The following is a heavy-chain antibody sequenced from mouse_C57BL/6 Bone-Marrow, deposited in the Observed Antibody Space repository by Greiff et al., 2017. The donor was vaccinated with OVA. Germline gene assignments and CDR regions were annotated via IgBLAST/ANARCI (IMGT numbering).Heavy chain of an antibody. CDR2: LYPGSGST. Sequence: QVQLQQPGAELVKPGASVKMSCKASGYTFTSYWITWVKQRPGQGLEWIGDLYPGSGSTNYNEKLKSKATLTVDTSSSPAYMQLCSLTSDVSAVYYGARDYYGSSLCDYGGQGTTLTVSS. V-gene: IGHV1-55*01. CDR3: ARDYYGSSLCDY. CDR1: GYTFTSYW. J-gene: IGHJ2*01. D-gene: IGHD1-1*01.